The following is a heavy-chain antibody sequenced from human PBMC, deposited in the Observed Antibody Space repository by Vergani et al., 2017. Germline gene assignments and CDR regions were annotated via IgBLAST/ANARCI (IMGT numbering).Heavy chain of an antibody. CDR1: GFTFSSYA. Sequence: EVQLLESGGGLVQPGGSLRLSRAASGFTFSSYAMSWVRQAPGKGLEWVSAISGSGGSTYYADSVKGRFTISRDNSKNTLYLQMNSLRAEDTAVYYCAKDRGFWSGYPDYWGQGTLVTVSS. CDR3: AKDRGFWSGYPDY. CDR2: ISGSGGST. D-gene: IGHD3-3*01. V-gene: IGHV3-23*01. J-gene: IGHJ4*02.